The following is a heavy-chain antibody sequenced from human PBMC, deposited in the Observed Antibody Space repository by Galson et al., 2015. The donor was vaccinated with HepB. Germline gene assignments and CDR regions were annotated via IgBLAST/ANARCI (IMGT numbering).Heavy chain of an antibody. CDR3: AKGYGLFDS. Sequence: SLRLSCAASGFAFDTHAMSWVRQAPGRGLEWISGISGNGDSTFCADSVKGRFTVSRDNSNNMLYLQMNSLRAEDAGLYFCAKGYGLFDSWGQGILVTVSS. CDR2: ISGNGDST. D-gene: IGHD5-18*01. V-gene: IGHV3-23*01. J-gene: IGHJ5*01. CDR1: GFAFDTHA.